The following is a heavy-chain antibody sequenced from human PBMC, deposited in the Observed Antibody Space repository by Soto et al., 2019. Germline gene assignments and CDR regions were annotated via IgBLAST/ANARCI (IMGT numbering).Heavy chain of an antibody. V-gene: IGHV6-1*01. J-gene: IGHJ4*02. D-gene: IGHD6-19*01. Sequence: QTLSLTCAISGDSVSSTSTAWSWIRQSPSRGLEWLGRTYYRSNWYTDYAVSVKSRITISPDTPKNQFSLQLNSVTPEDTAVYYCARGSYYSGWVWGQGTLVTVSS. CDR2: TYYRSNWYT. CDR1: GDSVSSTSTA. CDR3: ARGSYYSGWV.